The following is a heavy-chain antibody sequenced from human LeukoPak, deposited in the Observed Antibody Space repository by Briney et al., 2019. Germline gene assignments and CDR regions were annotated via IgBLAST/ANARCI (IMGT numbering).Heavy chain of an antibody. J-gene: IGHJ4*02. Sequence: GGSLRLSCAASGFTFSSYSMNWVRQAPGKGLERVSYISSSSSYIYYAGSVKGRFTISRDNAKNSLYLQMNSLRAEDTAVYYCAREDSSGHMSLWGQGTLVIVSS. CDR1: GFTFSSYS. CDR2: ISSSSSYI. D-gene: IGHD3-22*01. CDR3: AREDSSGHMSL. V-gene: IGHV3-21*01.